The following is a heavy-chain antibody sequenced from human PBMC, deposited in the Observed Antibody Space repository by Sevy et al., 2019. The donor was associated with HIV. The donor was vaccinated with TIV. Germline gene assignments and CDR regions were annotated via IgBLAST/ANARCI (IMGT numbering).Heavy chain of an antibody. Sequence: GGSLRLSCAASGFAFSDHYVDWVRQAPGKGLEWVGRIRNRPNRYTTEYAASVEGRFTISRDDSRHSLYLQMNSLKTEASAVYYGVRGPNCGVGGCQQISPYCLDVWGIGATVTVSS. D-gene: IGHD2-21*01. J-gene: IGHJ6*03. V-gene: IGHV3-72*01. CDR1: GFAFSDHY. CDR3: VRGPNCGVGGCQQISPYCLDV. CDR2: IRNRPNRYTT.